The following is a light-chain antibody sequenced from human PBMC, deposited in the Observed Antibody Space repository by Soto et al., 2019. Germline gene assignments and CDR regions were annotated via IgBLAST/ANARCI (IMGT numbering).Light chain of an antibody. CDR2: GAS. CDR3: TQYGRLSWT. V-gene: IGKV3-20*01. CDR1: QSVCSNY. Sequence: EIVLTHSPGTLSFSPGERATLSCRASQSVCSNYLAWYQQKPGQAPRILIFGASGRATGIPDRFSGSGHGKNYTLPITRLEHEDFPVYYCTQYGRLSWTVGRGTKLEIX. J-gene: IGKJ4*02.